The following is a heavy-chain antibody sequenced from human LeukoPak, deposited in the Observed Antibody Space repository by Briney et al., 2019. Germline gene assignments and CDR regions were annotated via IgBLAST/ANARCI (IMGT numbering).Heavy chain of an antibody. CDR1: GGSFSGYY. D-gene: IGHD3-10*01. V-gene: IGHV4-34*01. CDR2: IKHSGST. Sequence: SETLSLTCAVYGGSFSGYYWSWIRQPPGKGLEWIGEIKHSGSTNYNPSLKSRVTISVDTSKNQFSLKLSSVTAADTAVYYCARNMVRGVIISAPVYWGQGTLVTVSS. J-gene: IGHJ4*02. CDR3: ARNMVRGVIISAPVY.